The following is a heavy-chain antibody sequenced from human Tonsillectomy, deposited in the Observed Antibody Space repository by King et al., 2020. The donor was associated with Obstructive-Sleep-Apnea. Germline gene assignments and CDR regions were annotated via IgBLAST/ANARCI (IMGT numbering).Heavy chain of an antibody. CDR2: IKRKIEVGTS. J-gene: IGHJ4*02. D-gene: IGHD3-16*01. CDR1: GFSVSYIW. Sequence: VQLVESGGGLVKPGGSRRLSCEASGFSVSYIWMSWVRQAPGKGLGWGGRIKRKIEVGTSEYAGPVKGRFTISRDGSKNTLYLQMNSLKSEDTAVYYCVTDDDGAYWGQGTLVTVSS. V-gene: IGHV3-15*01. CDR3: VTDDDGAY.